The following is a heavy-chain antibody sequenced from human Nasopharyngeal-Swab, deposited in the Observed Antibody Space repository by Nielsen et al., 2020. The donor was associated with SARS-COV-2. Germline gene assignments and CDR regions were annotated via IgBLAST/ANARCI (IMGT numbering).Heavy chain of an antibody. CDR3: AREVGARAGYVY. CDR2: IYNTGTT. J-gene: IGHJ4*02. D-gene: IGHD1-26*01. Sequence: SATLSLTCKVSGGSIRSDPFYWGWLRQPPGKGLEWIGSIYNTGTTFYNPSLESRATLSRDTSKNEFSLRLSSLAAADSAVYFCAREVGARAGYVYWGQGLLVTVSS. CDR1: GGSIRSDPFY. V-gene: IGHV4-39*07.